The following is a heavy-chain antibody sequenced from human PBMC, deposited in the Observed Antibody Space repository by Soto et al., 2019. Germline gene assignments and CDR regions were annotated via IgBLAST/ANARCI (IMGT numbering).Heavy chain of an antibody. J-gene: IGHJ4*02. V-gene: IGHV3-23*01. CDR2: ISGGGGST. D-gene: IGHD4-17*01. Sequence: EVQLLESGGGLVQPGGSLRLSCAASGFTFSSNAMNWVRQAPGKGLEWVSGISGGGGSTYYASSVKGRFTISRDSSKNTLYLQMNKLRAEDTAVYYWAKDIYGDYGGLDYWGQGTLVTVSS. CDR1: GFTFSSNA. CDR3: AKDIYGDYGGLDY.